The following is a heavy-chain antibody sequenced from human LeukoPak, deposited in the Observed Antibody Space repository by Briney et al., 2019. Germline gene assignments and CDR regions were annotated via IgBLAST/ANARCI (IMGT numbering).Heavy chain of an antibody. V-gene: IGHV1-8*03. CDR2: MNPKSGDT. CDR3: ARVDLTGTTF. D-gene: IGHD1-20*01. J-gene: IGHJ4*02. CDR1: GYSFTNYD. Sequence: ASVKVSCKASGYSFTNYDINWVRQATGQGLEWMGWMNPKSGDTGYSQKFQGRVFITRDTSINTAYMELSSLGSDDTAVYYCARVDLTGTTFWGQGTLVTVSS.